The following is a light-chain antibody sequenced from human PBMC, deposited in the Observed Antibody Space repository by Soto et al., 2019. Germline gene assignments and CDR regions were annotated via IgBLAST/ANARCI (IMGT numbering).Light chain of an antibody. CDR3: EQYGSSPLT. Sequence: NELTPSPTPLTYSPRERDTLSCRAGRRGSSNFLAWYQQTPGQAPKLLIYGASRWATGVPDRFSGSGSGTDFTLTISRLEPEDFAMYYCEQYGSSPLTFGGGTKVDIK. CDR2: GAS. V-gene: IGKV3-20*01. J-gene: IGKJ4*01. CDR1: RRGSSNF.